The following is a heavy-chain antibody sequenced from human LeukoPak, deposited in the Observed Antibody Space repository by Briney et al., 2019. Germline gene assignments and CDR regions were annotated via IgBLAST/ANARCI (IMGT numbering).Heavy chain of an antibody. V-gene: IGHV4-59*01. CDR2: IYYSGST. Sequence: SETLSLTCSVSGGSISSYYWSWIRQPPGKALEYIGYIYYSGSTNYNPSLKSRVTISVDTSKDQFSLNLTSVTAADTAVYYCARLKCISTTCPSRYVMDVWGQGTTVTVSS. CDR1: GGSISSYY. D-gene: IGHD2-2*01. J-gene: IGHJ6*02. CDR3: ARLKCISTTCPSRYVMDV.